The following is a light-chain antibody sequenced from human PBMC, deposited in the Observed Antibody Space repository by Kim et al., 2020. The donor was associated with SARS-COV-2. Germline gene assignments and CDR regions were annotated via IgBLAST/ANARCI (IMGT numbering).Light chain of an antibody. CDR1: QSVSSTY. CDR2: GAS. Sequence: EIVLTQSPGTLSLSPGERATLSCRASQSVSSTYLAWYQQKPGQALRLLIYGASSRATGIPDRFSGSGSGTDFTLTISRLEPEDFAEYYCQQYGSSPFTFGQGTKLEI. V-gene: IGKV3-20*01. J-gene: IGKJ2*01. CDR3: QQYGSSPFT.